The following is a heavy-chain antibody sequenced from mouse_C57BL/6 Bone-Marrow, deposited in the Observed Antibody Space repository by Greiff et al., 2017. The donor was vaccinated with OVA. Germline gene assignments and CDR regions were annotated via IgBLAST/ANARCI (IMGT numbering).Heavy chain of an antibody. CDR3: ARSRYYGNYFDY. D-gene: IGHD2-1*01. CDR2: IYPRSGNT. J-gene: IGHJ2*01. Sequence: QVQLQQSGAELARPGASVKLSCKASGYTFTSYGISWVKQRTGQGLEWIGEIYPRSGNTYYNEKYKGKATLTADKSSSTAYMELRSLTAEDSAVYCCARSRYYGNYFDYWGQGTTLTVSS. V-gene: IGHV1-81*01. CDR1: GYTFTSYG.